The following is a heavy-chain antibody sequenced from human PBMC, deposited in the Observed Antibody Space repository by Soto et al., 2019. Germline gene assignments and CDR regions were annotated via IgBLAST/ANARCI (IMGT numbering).Heavy chain of an antibody. CDR2: IYYSGST. V-gene: IGHV4-59*08. CDR3: ARLQYYFDY. Sequence: QVQLQESDPGLVKPSETLSLTCTVSGGSISSYYWSWIRQPPGKGLEWIGYIYYSGSTNYNPSLKSRVTISVDTSKNQFSLKLSSVTAADTAVYYCARLQYYFDYWGQGTLVTVSS. J-gene: IGHJ4*02. CDR1: GGSISSYY.